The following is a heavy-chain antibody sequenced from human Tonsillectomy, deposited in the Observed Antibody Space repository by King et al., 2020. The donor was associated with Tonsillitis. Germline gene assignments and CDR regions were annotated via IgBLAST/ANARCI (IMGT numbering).Heavy chain of an antibody. D-gene: IGHD2-2*01. J-gene: IGHJ6*03. CDR3: ARDEKVPAARLRSLYYQDV. CDR2: IYTSGST. Sequence: HVQLQESGPGLVKPSETLSLTCTVSGDSIRSFFWSWIRQPAGKGLEWIGRIYTSGSTNYNPSFKSRATMSVDTSKNQFSLPLSSVTAADTAVYYCARDEKVPAARLRSLYYQDVWGKGLTVTVSS. CDR1: GDSIRSFF. V-gene: IGHV4-4*07.